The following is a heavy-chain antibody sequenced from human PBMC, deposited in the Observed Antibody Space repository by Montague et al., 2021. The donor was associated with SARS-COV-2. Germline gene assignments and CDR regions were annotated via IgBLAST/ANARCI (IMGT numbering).Heavy chain of an antibody. V-gene: IGHV4-4*07. CDR1: GGSISNYY. CDR3: ARESGYSSGWRYYYGMDV. D-gene: IGHD6-19*01. Sequence: SETLSLTCTVSGGSISNYYWTWIRQPAGKGLEWIGRLYTSGSTTYNPSLKSRVTMSVDTSKSQFSLNVTSVTAADTAIYYCARESGYSSGWRYYYGMDVWGQGTTVTVS. CDR2: LYTSGST. J-gene: IGHJ6*02.